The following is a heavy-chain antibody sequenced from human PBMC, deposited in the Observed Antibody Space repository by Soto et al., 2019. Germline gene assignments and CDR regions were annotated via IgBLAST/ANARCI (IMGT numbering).Heavy chain of an antibody. Sequence: QVQLQESGPGLVKPSQTLSLTCTVSGGSISSGGYYWSWLRQHPGKGLEWIGYIYYSGSTYNNPSLKSLVTISVDTSKNQFSLKLSSVTAADTAVYYCARGGYDSNYYYGMDVWGQGTTVTVSS. CDR3: ARGGYDSNYYYGMDV. D-gene: IGHD5-12*01. J-gene: IGHJ6*02. CDR1: GGSISSGGYY. V-gene: IGHV4-31*01. CDR2: IYYSGST.